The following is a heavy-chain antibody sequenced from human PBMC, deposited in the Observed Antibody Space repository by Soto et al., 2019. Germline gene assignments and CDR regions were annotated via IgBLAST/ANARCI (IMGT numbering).Heavy chain of an antibody. J-gene: IGHJ4*02. CDR1: GFTFSSYS. CDR2: ISSSSSYI. Sequence: GGSLRLSCAASGFTFSSYSMNWVRQAPGKGLEWVSSISSSSSYIYYADSVKGRFTISRDNAKNSLYLQMNSLRAQDTAVYYCATEVVVVAATRSYYWGQGTLVTVSS. V-gene: IGHV3-21*01. D-gene: IGHD2-15*01. CDR3: ATEVVVVAATRSYY.